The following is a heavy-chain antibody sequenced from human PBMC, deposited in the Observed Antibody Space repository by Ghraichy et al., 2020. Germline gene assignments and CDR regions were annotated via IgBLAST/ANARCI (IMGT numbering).Heavy chain of an antibody. CDR3: ASKDILDY. CDR2: IWYEGSNK. CDR1: GFTFSSYG. J-gene: IGHJ4*02. V-gene: IGHV3-33*01. Sequence: GGSLRLSFAASGFTFSSYGMHGFRQAPGKGLEGLAVIWYEGSNKYYADSVKGRFTISRDNSRNTRYRKMNSLGAEDRAVYYCASKDILDYWGQGTLVTVSS. D-gene: IGHD2-15*01.